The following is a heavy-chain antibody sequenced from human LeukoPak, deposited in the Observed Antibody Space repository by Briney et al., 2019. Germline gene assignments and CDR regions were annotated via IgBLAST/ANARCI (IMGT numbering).Heavy chain of an antibody. D-gene: IGHD6-19*01. CDR3: ARASGWSQPYYLDH. CDR2: ISYDGSNE. J-gene: IGHJ4*02. Sequence: QTGRSLRLSCAASGFTFSGYAMHWVRQTPGKGLEWTAVISYDGSNEYYADSVKGRFTISRDNSKKTRYLQMNSLRAEDTAVYYCARASGWSQPYYLDHWGQGTLVTVSS. V-gene: IGHV3-30-3*01. CDR1: GFTFSGYA.